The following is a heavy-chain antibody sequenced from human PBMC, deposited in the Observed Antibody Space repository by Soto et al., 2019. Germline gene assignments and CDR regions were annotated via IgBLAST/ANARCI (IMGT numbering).Heavy chain of an antibody. CDR2: INAGNGNT. CDR3: ARPPNIVVVVAADYGMDV. CDR1: GYTFTSYA. Sequence: ASVKVSGKASGYTFTSYAMHWVRQAPGQRLEWMGWINAGNGNTKYSQKFQGRVTITRDTSASTAYMELSSLRSEDTAVYYCARPPNIVVVVAADYGMDVWGQGTTVTVSS. D-gene: IGHD2-15*01. J-gene: IGHJ6*02. V-gene: IGHV1-3*01.